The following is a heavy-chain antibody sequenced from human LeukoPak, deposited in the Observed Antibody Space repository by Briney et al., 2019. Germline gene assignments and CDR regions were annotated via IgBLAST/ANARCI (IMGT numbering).Heavy chain of an antibody. D-gene: IGHD6-13*01. CDR2: ISGSGEST. CDR3: AKVWQQPFYYFDC. J-gene: IGHJ4*02. Sequence: GQSMRLSCAASGFTFSSHAMNWVRQAPEKWLEWVSGISGSGESTYYADSVKGRFTISRDNSKNTLYLQMNSLRAEDTAVYYCAKVWQQPFYYFDCWGQGTLVTVSS. V-gene: IGHV3-23*01. CDR1: GFTFSSHA.